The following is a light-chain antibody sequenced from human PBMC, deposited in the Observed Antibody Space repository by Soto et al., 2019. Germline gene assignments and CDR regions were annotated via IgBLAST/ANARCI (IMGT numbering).Light chain of an antibody. Sequence: IVMTQSPATLSVKPGERATLSCRASESVSSNLAWYQQKPGQAPRLLIYGASTRATGIPARFSGSGSGTEFTLTISSLQSEDFAVYYCQQYNNWPPWTFGQGTIVDVK. J-gene: IGKJ1*01. CDR3: QQYNNWPPWT. V-gene: IGKV3-15*01. CDR1: ESVSSN. CDR2: GAS.